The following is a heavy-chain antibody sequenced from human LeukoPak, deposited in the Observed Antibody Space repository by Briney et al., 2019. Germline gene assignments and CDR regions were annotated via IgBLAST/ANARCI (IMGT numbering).Heavy chain of an antibody. V-gene: IGHV4-39*07. J-gene: IGHJ4*02. CDR3: ARDPDYYDPGY. CDR1: GGSISSSSYY. CDR2: IYHSGST. D-gene: IGHD3-22*01. Sequence: SETLSLTCTVSGGSISSSSYYWAWIRQPPGKGLEWIGSIYHSGSTYYNPSLKSRVTISIDTSKSQFSLNLSSVTAADTAVYFCARDPDYYDPGYWGQGTLVTVSS.